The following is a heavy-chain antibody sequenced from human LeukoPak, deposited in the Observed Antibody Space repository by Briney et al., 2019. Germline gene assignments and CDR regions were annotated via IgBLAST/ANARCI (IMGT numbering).Heavy chain of an antibody. CDR3: ARERLPKAIPPSYGMDV. J-gene: IGHJ6*04. CDR2: ISSSGSTI. Sequence: PGGSLRLSCAAPGFTFSSYEMNWVRQAPGKGLEWVSYISSSGSTIYYADSVKGRFTISRDNAKNSLYLQMNSLRAEDTAVYYCARERLPKAIPPSYGMDVWGKGTTVTVSS. CDR1: GFTFSSYE. V-gene: IGHV3-48*03. D-gene: IGHD2-2*02.